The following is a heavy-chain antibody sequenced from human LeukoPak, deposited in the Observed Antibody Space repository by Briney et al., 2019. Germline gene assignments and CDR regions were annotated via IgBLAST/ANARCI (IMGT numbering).Heavy chain of an antibody. CDR1: GYTLPAYY. J-gene: IGHJ4*02. Sequence: GASVKVSCKASGYTLPAYYMHWVRQAPGQGLDWLGWINPDSGGTNYAQKFQGRVTMTRDPSISTAYMELSWLRSDDTAMYYCATSRAQTLAYCGGDCYSGFDYWGQGTLVSVSS. V-gene: IGHV1-2*02. D-gene: IGHD2-21*02. CDR3: ATSRAQTLAYCGGDCYSGFDY. CDR2: INPDSGGT.